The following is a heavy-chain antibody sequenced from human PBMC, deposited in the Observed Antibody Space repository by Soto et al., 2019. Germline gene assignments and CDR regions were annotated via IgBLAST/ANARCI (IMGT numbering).Heavy chain of an antibody. D-gene: IGHD5-18*01. V-gene: IGHV4-34*01. Sequence: SETLSLTCAVYGGSFSGYYWSWIRQPPGKGLEWIGEINHSGSTNYNPSLKSRVTISVDTSKNQFSLKLSSVTAADTAVYYCARAWRYSYGYYYYGMDVWGQGTTVTVSS. CDR2: INHSGST. J-gene: IGHJ6*02. CDR1: GGSFSGYY. CDR3: ARAWRYSYGYYYYGMDV.